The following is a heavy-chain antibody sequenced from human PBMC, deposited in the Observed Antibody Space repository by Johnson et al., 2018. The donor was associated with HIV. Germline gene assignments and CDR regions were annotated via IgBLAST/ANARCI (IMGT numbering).Heavy chain of an antibody. CDR3: ARDQGRYSYGRDAFDI. CDR1: GFTFSSYA. Sequence: QVQLVESGGGVVQPGRSLRLSCAASGFTFSSYAMHWVRQAPGKGLEWVAVISYDGSNKYYADSVKGRFTISRDNSKNTLYLQMNSLRAEDTAVYYCARDQGRYSYGRDAFDIWGQGTMVTVSS. J-gene: IGHJ3*02. CDR2: ISYDGSNK. D-gene: IGHD5-18*01. V-gene: IGHV3-30*14.